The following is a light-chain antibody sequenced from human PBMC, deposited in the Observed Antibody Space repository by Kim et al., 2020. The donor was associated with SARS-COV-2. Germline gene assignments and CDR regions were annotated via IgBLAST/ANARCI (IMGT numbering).Light chain of an antibody. J-gene: IGLJ2*01. Sequence: VKRPSDQSSGHSSNAIAWQQQQPGKGPRYLMQHKSDGSHSKGDGIPARFSVSSSGAERYLTISSLQSEDEAYYYCQTWGTGIHVVFGGGTQLTVL. CDR2: HKSDGSH. CDR3: QTWGTGIHVV. CDR1: SGHSSNA. V-gene: IGLV4-69*01.